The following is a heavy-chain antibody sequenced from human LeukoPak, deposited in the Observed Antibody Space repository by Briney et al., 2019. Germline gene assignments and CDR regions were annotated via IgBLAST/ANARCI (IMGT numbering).Heavy chain of an antibody. CDR3: LRDRSGVPEY. CDR2: ISSSGDTT. J-gene: IGHJ4*02. CDR1: GFTLSTYG. V-gene: IGHV3-64D*09. Sequence: WASLRLSCSASGFTLSTYGMHWVRQAPGKGLQYVSSISSSGDTTYYADSVKGRFTISRDNSKNTLYLQMSSLRAEDTAVYYCLRDRSGVPEYWGQGTLVSVSS. D-gene: IGHD3-10*01.